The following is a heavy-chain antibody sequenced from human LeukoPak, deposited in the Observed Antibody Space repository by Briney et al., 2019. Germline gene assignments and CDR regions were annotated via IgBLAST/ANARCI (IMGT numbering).Heavy chain of an antibody. CDR3: ARGAMIVVADDAFDI. J-gene: IGHJ3*02. D-gene: IGHD3-22*01. CDR1: GYTFSSHG. CDR2: IWYDGGKR. V-gene: IGHV3-33*01. Sequence: PGGSLRLSCAASGYTFSSHGLHWVRQAPGKGLEWVAVIWYDGGKRYYADSVKGRFTVSKDNSKNTLYLQMNSLRVEDTAVYYCARGAMIVVADDAFDIWGQGTMVTVSS.